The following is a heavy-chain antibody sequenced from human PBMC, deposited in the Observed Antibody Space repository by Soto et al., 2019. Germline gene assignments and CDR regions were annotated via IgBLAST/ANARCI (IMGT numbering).Heavy chain of an antibody. CDR2: IYYSGST. CDR1: GGSISSYY. V-gene: IGHV4-59*01. CDR3: ARGDPLLWFGEKVYYGMDV. Sequence: QVQLQESGPGLVKPSETLSLTCTVSGGSISSYYWSWIRQPPGKGLEWIGYIYYSGSTNYNPSLKSRVTISVATSTTQFSLKLSSVTAADTAVYYCARGDPLLWFGEKVYYGMDVWGQGTTVTVSS. J-gene: IGHJ6*02. D-gene: IGHD3-10*01.